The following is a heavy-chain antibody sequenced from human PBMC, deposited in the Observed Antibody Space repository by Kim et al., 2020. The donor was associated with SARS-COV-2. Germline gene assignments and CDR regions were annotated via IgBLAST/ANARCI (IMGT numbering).Heavy chain of an antibody. CDR2: INSDGSST. CDR1: GFTFSSYW. J-gene: IGHJ6*02. D-gene: IGHD2-15*01. Sequence: GGSLRLSCAASGFTFSSYWMHWVRQAPGKGLVWVSRINSDGSSTSYADSVKGRFTISRDNAKNTLYLQMNSLRAEDTAVYYCARYCSGGSCYYYYYGMDVWGQGTTVTVSS. V-gene: IGHV3-74*01. CDR3: ARYCSGGSCYYYYYGMDV.